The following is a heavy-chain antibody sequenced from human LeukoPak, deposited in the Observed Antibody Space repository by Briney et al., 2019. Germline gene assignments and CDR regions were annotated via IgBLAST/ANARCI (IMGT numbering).Heavy chain of an antibody. Sequence: SETLSLTCTVSGASISSYYWSWIRQPPGKGLEWIGYIYYNGNTIYSDSLRSRVTISADTSKNQFSLRLTSVTAADTARYFCASLQAHGGNYIEHWGQGSLVTVPS. CDR2: IYYNGNT. V-gene: IGHV4-59*08. CDR1: GASISSYY. J-gene: IGHJ1*01. D-gene: IGHD4-23*01. CDR3: ASLQAHGGNYIEH.